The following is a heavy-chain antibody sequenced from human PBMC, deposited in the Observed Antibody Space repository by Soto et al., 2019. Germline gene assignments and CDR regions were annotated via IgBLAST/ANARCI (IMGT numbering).Heavy chain of an antibody. V-gene: IGHV3-23*01. Sequence: GGSLRLSCAASGFTFSSYAMSWVRQAPGKGLEWVSAISGSGGSTYYADSVKGRFTISRDNSKNTLYLQMNSLRAEDTAVYYCAKDSSSSGFYYYYYYGMDVWGQGTTVTVSS. CDR2: ISGSGGST. CDR1: GFTFSSYA. CDR3: AKDSSSSGFYYYYYYGMDV. J-gene: IGHJ6*02. D-gene: IGHD3-22*01.